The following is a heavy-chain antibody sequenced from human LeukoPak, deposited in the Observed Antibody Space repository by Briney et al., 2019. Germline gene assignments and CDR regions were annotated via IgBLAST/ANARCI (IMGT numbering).Heavy chain of an antibody. CDR1: GGSISSSNW. D-gene: IGHD2-2*01. CDR3: ARLMVPGAPRYYYYYMDV. V-gene: IGHV4-4*02. Sequence: SETLSLTCAVSGGSISSSNWWSWVRQPPGKGLEWIGEIYHSGSTNYNPSLNSRVTISVDKSKNQFSLKLSSVTAADTAVYYCARLMVPGAPRYYYYYMDVWGKGTTVTVSS. J-gene: IGHJ6*03. CDR2: IYHSGST.